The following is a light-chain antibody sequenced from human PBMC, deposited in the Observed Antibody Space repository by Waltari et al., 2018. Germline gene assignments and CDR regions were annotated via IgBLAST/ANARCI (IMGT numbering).Light chain of an antibody. CDR3: LQRSNWPYT. CDR1: QTVRSF. Sequence: EIVLTQSPATLSLSPGERATLSCRASQTVRSFLAWYQHKPGQAPRLLIFDASSRAPGIPAKFRGSWSGTDFTLTVSNLEPEDFAVYYCLQRSNWPYTFGQGTRVEIK. J-gene: IGKJ2*01. CDR2: DAS. V-gene: IGKV3-11*01.